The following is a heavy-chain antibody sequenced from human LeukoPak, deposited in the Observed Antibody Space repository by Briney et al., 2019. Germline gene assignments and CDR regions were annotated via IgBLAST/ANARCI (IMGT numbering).Heavy chain of an antibody. CDR2: ISTDNTTK. CDR1: GFTFNSYS. CDR3: AREDDSRGFPY. D-gene: IGHD3-22*01. Sequence: GGSMRLSCAASGFTFNSYSMDWVRQAPGKGLEWVSYISTDNTTKYYADSVKGRFTISRDSAKNSLYLQMNGLRDDDTAVYYCAREDDSRGFPYWGQGTPVSLSS. J-gene: IGHJ4*02. V-gene: IGHV3-48*02.